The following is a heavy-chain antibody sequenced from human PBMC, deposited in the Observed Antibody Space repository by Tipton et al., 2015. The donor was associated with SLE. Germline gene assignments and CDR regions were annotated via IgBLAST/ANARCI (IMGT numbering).Heavy chain of an antibody. Sequence: TLSLTCIVSGGSISSYYWSWIRQPPGKGLEWIGYIYYSGSTYYNPSLKSRVTISVDTSKNQFSLKLSSVTAADTAVYYCARAGKDSSGYSAFDNWSQGTMVTVSS. V-gene: IGHV4-59*12. CDR1: GGSISSYY. J-gene: IGHJ3*02. CDR3: ARAGKDSSGYSAFDN. D-gene: IGHD3-22*01. CDR2: IYYSGST.